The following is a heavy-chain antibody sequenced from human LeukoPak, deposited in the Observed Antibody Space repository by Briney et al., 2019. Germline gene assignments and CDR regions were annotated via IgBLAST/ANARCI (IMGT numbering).Heavy chain of an antibody. J-gene: IGHJ4*02. D-gene: IGHD5-18*01. CDR1: GFTFSSYA. CDR3: ARDGMWDKAKVYFDH. V-gene: IGHV3-7*01. CDR2: IKEDGSEK. Sequence: GGSLRLSCAAAGFTFSSYAMSWARQAAGLGLGWLANIKEDGSEKYYVASVKGRLTISRDNAKNSLYLQMNSLRAADTAVYYCARDGMWDKAKVYFDHWGQGTLVTVSS.